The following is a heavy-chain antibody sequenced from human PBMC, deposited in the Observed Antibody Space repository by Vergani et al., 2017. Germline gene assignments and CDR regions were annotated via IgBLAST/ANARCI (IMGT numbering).Heavy chain of an antibody. CDR3: ARRYCSSTSCYYFDY. CDR1: GYRFTNYW. Sequence: EVQLVQSGAEVKKPGESLKISCKGSGYRFTNYWIGWVRQMPGKGLEWMGIIYPGDSDTRYSPSFQGQVTISADQSITTAYLQWSSLKASDTAIYYCARRYCSSTSCYYFDYWGQGTLVTVSS. J-gene: IGHJ4*02. CDR2: IYPGDSDT. V-gene: IGHV5-51*03. D-gene: IGHD2-2*01.